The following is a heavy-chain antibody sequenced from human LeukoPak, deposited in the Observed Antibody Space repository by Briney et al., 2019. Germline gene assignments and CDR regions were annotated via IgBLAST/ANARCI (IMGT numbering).Heavy chain of an antibody. J-gene: IGHJ5*02. CDR2: IYHSGST. CDR3: ARESADNNWFDP. D-gene: IGHD6-25*01. V-gene: IGHV4-38-2*02. Sequence: SETLSLTCTVSGYSISSGYYWGWIRQPPGKGLEWIGSIYHSGSTYYNPSLKSRVTISVDTSKNQFSLKLSSVTAADTAVYYCARESADNNWFDPWGQGTLVTVSS. CDR1: GYSISSGYY.